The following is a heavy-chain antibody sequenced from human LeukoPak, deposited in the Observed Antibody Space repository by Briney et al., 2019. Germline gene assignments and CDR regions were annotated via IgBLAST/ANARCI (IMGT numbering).Heavy chain of an antibody. CDR2: FYHSGST. CDR3: ARSSGSLFDY. Sequence: PSETLSLTCAVYGGSFSGYYWGWIRQPPGKGLEWIGNFYHSGSTYYNPSLKSRVTMSVDTSKNQFSLKLSSVTAADTAVYYCARSSGSLFDYWGQGTLVTVSS. J-gene: IGHJ4*02. D-gene: IGHD1-26*01. V-gene: IGHV4-34*01. CDR1: GGSFSGYY.